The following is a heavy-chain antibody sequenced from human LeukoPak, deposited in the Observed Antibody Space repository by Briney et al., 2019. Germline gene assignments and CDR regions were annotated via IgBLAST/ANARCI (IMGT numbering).Heavy chain of an antibody. CDR2: ISGSGGST. V-gene: IGHV3-23*01. CDR1: GFTFSSYA. D-gene: IGHD3-10*01. Sequence: GGSLRLSCAASGFTFSSYAMSWVRQAPGKGLEWVSAISGSGGSTYYADSVKGRFTISRDNSKNTLYLQMNSLRAEDTAVYYCATDHGRRLLWFGELLYHFDYWGQGTLVTVSS. CDR3: ATDHGRRLLWFGELLYHFDY. J-gene: IGHJ4*02.